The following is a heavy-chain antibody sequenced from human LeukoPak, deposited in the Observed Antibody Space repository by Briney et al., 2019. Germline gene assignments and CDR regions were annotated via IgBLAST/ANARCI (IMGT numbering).Heavy chain of an antibody. D-gene: IGHD2-15*01. V-gene: IGHV1-8*02. J-gene: IGHJ6*02. CDR1: GYAFTSYD. Sequence: ASVKVSCKASGYAFTSYDINWVRQATGQGLEWMGWMNPNSGNTGYAQKFQGRVTTTRNTSISTAYMELSSLRSEDTAVYYCARGGACSGGSCYSYYYYGMDVWGQGTTVTVSS. CDR2: MNPNSGNT. CDR3: ARGGACSGGSCYSYYYYGMDV.